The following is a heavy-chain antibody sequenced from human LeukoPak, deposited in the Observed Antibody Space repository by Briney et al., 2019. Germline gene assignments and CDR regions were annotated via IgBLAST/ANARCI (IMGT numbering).Heavy chain of an antibody. V-gene: IGHV4-39*01. CDR2: IFYSGTT. Sequence: PSETLSLTCTVSGGSISSSSYYWGWIRQPPGKGLEWIGNIFYSGTTYYNPSLKSRVTISVDTSKNQYSLKLSSVTAADTAVYYCARSWIQLWYYDYWGQGTLVTVSS. D-gene: IGHD5-18*01. CDR1: GGSISSSSYY. CDR3: ARSWIQLWYYDY. J-gene: IGHJ4*02.